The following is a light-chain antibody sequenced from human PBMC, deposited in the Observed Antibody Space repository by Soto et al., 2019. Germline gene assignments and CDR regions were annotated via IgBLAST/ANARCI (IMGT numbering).Light chain of an antibody. CDR2: DVS. CDR3: SSYTTTNTRQIV. CDR1: SSDVGGYNY. Sequence: QSVLTQPASVSGSPGQSITLSCTGTSSDVGGYNYVSWYQHHPGKAPKLMIYDVSNRPSGVSNRFSGSKSGNTASLTISGLQPEDEADSYCSSYTTTNTRQIVFGTGTKVTVL. V-gene: IGLV2-14*03. J-gene: IGLJ1*01.